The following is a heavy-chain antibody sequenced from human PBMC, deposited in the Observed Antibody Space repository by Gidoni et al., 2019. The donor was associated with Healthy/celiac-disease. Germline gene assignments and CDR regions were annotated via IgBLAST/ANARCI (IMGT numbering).Heavy chain of an antibody. CDR3: AKDIGYFDY. CDR2: ISYDGSNK. V-gene: IGHV3-30*18. Sequence: QVQLLQSGGGLVQPGTPLRLPCAAPGFTFSSYGMHWVRQDPGKGLEWVAVISYDGSNKYYADSVKGRFTISRDNSKNTLYLQMNSLRAEDTAVYYCAKDIGYFDYWGQGTLVTVSS. J-gene: IGHJ4*02. CDR1: GFTFSSYG. D-gene: IGHD2-15*01.